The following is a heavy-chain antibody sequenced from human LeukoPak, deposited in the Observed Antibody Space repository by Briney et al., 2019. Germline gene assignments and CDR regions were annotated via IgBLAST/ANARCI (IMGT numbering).Heavy chain of an antibody. J-gene: IGHJ4*02. D-gene: IGHD6-19*01. Sequence: PGGSLRLSCAASGFTFSDYYMSSLRQAPGKGLEWGSYIRVSSDTIYYADSVKGRFTISRDDAKNSLFLQINSLRAEDTAVYYCARDRAVANIRQMSPFDSCGQGTLVTVSS. CDR3: ARDRAVANIRQMSPFDS. CDR2: IRVSSDTI. V-gene: IGHV3-11*04. CDR1: GFTFSDYY.